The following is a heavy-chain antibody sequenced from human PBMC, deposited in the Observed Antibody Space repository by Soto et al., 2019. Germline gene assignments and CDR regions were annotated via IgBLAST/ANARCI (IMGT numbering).Heavy chain of an antibody. J-gene: IGHJ5*02. CDR3: ARVVPGAEAWFGP. CDR1: GYTFSNYG. D-gene: IGHD2-2*01. Sequence: ASVKVSCKTSGYTFSNYGITCVRQSPGQPLEWLGWISLYSDGTNYAQKFQGRVSITTDTSTTTAYMELRSLRSDDTAVYYCARVVPGAEAWFGPWGQGTLVTVSS. V-gene: IGHV1-18*01. CDR2: ISLYSDGT.